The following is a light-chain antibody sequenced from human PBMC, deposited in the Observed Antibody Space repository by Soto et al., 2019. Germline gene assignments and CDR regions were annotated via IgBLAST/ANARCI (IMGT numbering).Light chain of an antibody. CDR1: QSVSSN. V-gene: IGKV3-15*01. Sequence: EIVMTQSPATLSMSPGERATLSCRASQSVSSNLAWYQQKPGQAPRLLIYGASTRATDIPARFSGSGSGTEFTLTISSLQSEDFAVYYCHQYNNWPPFTFGPGTKVDIK. CDR3: HQYNNWPPFT. CDR2: GAS. J-gene: IGKJ3*01.